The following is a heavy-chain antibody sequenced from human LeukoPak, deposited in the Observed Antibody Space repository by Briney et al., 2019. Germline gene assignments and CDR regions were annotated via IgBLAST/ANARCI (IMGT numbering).Heavy chain of an antibody. CDR3: ARVRWFGESNHFDY. D-gene: IGHD3-10*01. Sequence: GGSLRLSCAASGFTFSNYWIHWVRQAPGKGLVWVSRINSDGSSTSYADSVKGRFSISRDNAKNTLFLQMNSLRAEDTAVYYCARVRWFGESNHFDYWGQGTLVTVSS. V-gene: IGHV3-74*01. CDR2: INSDGSST. J-gene: IGHJ4*02. CDR1: GFTFSNYW.